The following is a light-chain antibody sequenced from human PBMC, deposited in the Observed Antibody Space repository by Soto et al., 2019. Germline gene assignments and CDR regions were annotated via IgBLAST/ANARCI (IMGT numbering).Light chain of an antibody. J-gene: IGKJ5*01. CDR2: GAS. CDR3: QQYNNWPPIT. CDR1: QSVSSN. V-gene: IGKV3-15*01. Sequence: ERVMTQSPATLSVSPGERATLSCRASQSVSSNLAWYQQKPGQAPRLLIYGASTRTTGIPARFSGSGSGTEFTLTISSLQSEDFAIYYCQQYNNWPPITFGQGTRLEIK.